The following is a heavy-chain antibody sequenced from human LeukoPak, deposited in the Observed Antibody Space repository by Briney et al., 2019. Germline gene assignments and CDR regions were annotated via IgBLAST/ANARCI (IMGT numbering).Heavy chain of an antibody. CDR1: GYTFTSYD. CDR2: MDPNSGNT. D-gene: IGHD6-19*01. V-gene: IGHV1-8*01. J-gene: IGHJ4*02. CDR3: ASVYSSGWDFEY. Sequence: GASVKVSCKASGYTFTSYDINWVRQATGQGLEWMGWMDPNSGNTGYAQKFQGRVTMTRDTSISTAYMELSRLRSDDMAVYYCASVYSSGWDFEYWGQGTLVTVSS.